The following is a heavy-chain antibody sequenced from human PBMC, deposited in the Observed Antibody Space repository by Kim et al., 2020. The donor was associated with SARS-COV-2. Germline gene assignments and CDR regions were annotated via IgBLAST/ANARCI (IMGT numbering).Heavy chain of an antibody. J-gene: IGHJ5*02. CDR3: ARGGPYCGGDCYSVWFDP. CDR2: IYYSGST. D-gene: IGHD2-21*02. CDR1: GGSISSYY. V-gene: IGHV4-59*13. Sequence: SETLSLTCTVSGGSISSYYWSWIRQPPGKGLEWIGYIYYSGSTNYNPSLKSRVTISVDTSKNQFSLKLSSVTAADTAVYYCARGGPYCGGDCYSVWFDPWGQGTLVTVSS.